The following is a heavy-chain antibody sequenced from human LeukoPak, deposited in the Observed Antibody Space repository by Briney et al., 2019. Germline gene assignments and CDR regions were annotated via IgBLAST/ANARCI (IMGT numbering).Heavy chain of an antibody. V-gene: IGHV4-59*01. Sequence: SETLSLTCTVSSGSISSYYWSWIRQPPGKGLEWIGYIYYSGSTNYNPSLKSRVTISVDTSKNQFSLKLSSVTAADTAVYYCARAPPAYGDYLESYYFDYWGQGTLVTVSS. D-gene: IGHD4-17*01. CDR3: ARAPPAYGDYLESYYFDY. J-gene: IGHJ4*02. CDR2: IYYSGST. CDR1: SGSISSYY.